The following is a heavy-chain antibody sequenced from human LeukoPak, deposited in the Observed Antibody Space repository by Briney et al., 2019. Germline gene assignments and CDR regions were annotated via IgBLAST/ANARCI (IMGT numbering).Heavy chain of an antibody. CDR1: GGSISSYY. J-gene: IGHJ5*02. CDR2: IYTSGST. CDR3: ARRGPRITMVRGVFWFDP. Sequence: SETLSLTCTVSGGSISSYYWSWIRQPAGKGLEWIGRIYTSGSTNYNPPLKSRVTISVDTSKNQFSLKLSSVTAADTAVYYCARRGPRITMVRGVFWFDPWGQGTLVTVSS. V-gene: IGHV4-4*07. D-gene: IGHD3-10*01.